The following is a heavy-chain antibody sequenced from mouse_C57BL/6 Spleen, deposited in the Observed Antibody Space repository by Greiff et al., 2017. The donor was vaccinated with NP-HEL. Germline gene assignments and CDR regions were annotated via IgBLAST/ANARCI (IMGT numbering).Heavy chain of an antibody. V-gene: IGHV1-82*01. CDR2: IYPGDGDT. CDR1: GYAFSSSW. Sequence: VKLMESGPELVKPGASVKISCKASGYAFSSSWMNWVKQRPGKGLEWIGRIYPGDGDTNYNGKFKGKATLTADKSSSTAYLQLSSLSSEYSAVYFCASSAYYSNFWYFDVWGTGTTVTVSS. CDR3: ASSAYYSNFWYFDV. J-gene: IGHJ1*03. D-gene: IGHD2-5*01.